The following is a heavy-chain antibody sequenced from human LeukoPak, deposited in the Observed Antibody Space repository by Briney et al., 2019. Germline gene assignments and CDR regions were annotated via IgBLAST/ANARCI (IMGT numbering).Heavy chain of an antibody. CDR2: ISGSGGST. D-gene: IGHD3-16*01. Sequence: PGGSLRLSCAASGFTFSSYAMSWVRQAPGKGLEWVSAISGSGGSTYYADSVKGRFTISRDNSKNTLYLQMNSLRAEDTAVYYCATLGGWTILYYFDYWGQGTLVTVSS. V-gene: IGHV3-23*01. CDR3: ATLGGWTILYYFDY. J-gene: IGHJ4*02. CDR1: GFTFSSYA.